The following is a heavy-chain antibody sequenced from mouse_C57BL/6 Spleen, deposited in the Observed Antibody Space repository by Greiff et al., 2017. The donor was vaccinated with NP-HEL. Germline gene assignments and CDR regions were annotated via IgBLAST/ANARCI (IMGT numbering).Heavy chain of an antibody. D-gene: IGHD3-3*01. V-gene: IGHV1-76*01. J-gene: IGHJ2*01. Sequence: QVQLQQSGAELVRPGASVKLSCKASGYTFTDYYINWVKQRPGQGLEWIARIYPGSGNTYYNEKFKGKATLTAEKSSSTAYMQLSSLTSEDSAVYFCARRDGSDYWGQGTTLTVSS. CDR3: ARRDGSDY. CDR1: GYTFTDYY. CDR2: IYPGSGNT.